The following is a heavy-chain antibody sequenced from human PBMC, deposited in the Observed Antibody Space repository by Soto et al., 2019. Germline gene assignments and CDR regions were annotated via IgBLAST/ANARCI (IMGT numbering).Heavy chain of an antibody. CDR2: IKEDGSEK. CDR3: AGECRGSYCPFDS. D-gene: IGHD1-26*01. Sequence: EVQLVESGGGLVQPGGSLRLSCAASGFTFSTYWMGWVRQAPGKGLEWVANIKEDGSEKSYVDSVKGRFTISRDNAKNSLYLQMNSLGAEDTAVYYCAGECRGSYCPFDSWGQGTLVTVSS. J-gene: IGHJ4*02. CDR1: GFTFSTYW. V-gene: IGHV3-7*01.